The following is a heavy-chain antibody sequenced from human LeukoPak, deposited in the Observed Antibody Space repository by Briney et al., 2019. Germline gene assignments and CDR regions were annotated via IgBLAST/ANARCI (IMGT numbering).Heavy chain of an antibody. J-gene: IGHJ4*02. Sequence: GGSLTLSCAASGFIFTDYGMYWVRQAPGKGLEWVAFVRKDATEKKYADSVEGRFTISRDDSENTVYLKMNNLRVDDTAVYYCAKRSGPNSGPFDSWGQGTPVIVSS. CDR2: VRKDATEK. CDR3: AKRSGPNSGPFDS. CDR1: GFIFTDYG. D-gene: IGHD1-1*01. V-gene: IGHV3-30*02.